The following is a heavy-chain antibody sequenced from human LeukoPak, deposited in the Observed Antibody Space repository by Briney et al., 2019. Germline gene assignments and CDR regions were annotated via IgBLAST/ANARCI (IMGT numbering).Heavy chain of an antibody. CDR3: AKEGYYGSGSFPDY. Sequence: GGSLRLSCVASGFIFSSYGIHWVRQAPGKGLEWVAAISHDGSNKYYADSVKGRFTISRDNSKNTLYLQMNSLRDGDTAVYYCAKEGYYGSGSFPDYWGQGTLVTVSS. J-gene: IGHJ4*02. CDR1: GFIFSSYG. V-gene: IGHV3-30*18. D-gene: IGHD3-10*01. CDR2: ISHDGSNK.